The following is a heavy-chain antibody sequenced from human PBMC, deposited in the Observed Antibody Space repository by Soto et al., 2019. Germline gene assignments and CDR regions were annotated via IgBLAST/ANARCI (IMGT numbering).Heavy chain of an antibody. J-gene: IGHJ5*02. Sequence: EVQLVESGGGLVKPGGSLRLSCAASGFTFSNAWMSWVRQAPGKGLEWVGRIKSKTDGGTTDYAAPVKGRFTISRDDSKNTLYLQMNSLKTEDTAVYYCTTNHIVVVPAAFDPWGQGTLVTVSS. CDR2: IKSKTDGGTT. CDR3: TTNHIVVVPAAFDP. CDR1: GFTFSNAW. V-gene: IGHV3-15*01. D-gene: IGHD2-2*01.